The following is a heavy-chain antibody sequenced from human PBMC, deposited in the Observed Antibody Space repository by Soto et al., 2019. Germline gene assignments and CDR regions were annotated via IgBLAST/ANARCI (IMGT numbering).Heavy chain of an antibody. CDR2: IYYSGST. J-gene: IGHJ4*02. CDR3: ARRYEYYFVY. D-gene: IGHD3-3*01. V-gene: IGHV4-59*08. CDR1: SGSISSYY. Sequence: SETLSLTCTVSSGSISSYYWSWIRQPPGKGLEWIGYIYYSGSTNYNPSLKSRVTISVDTSKNQLSLKLSSVTAADTAVYYCARRYEYYFVYWGQGTLVTVSS.